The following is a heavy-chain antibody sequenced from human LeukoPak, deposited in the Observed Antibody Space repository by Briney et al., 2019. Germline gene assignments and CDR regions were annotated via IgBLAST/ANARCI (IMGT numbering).Heavy chain of an antibody. Sequence: GASVKVSCKVSGYTLTELSMHWVRQATGQGLEWMGWMNPNSGNTGYAQKFQGRVTITRNTSISTAYMELSSLRSEDTAVYYCARGGYSSSWYSFYYYYYMDVWGKGTTVTVSS. J-gene: IGHJ6*03. CDR2: MNPNSGNT. CDR3: ARGGYSSSWYSFYYYYYMDV. V-gene: IGHV1-8*03. D-gene: IGHD6-13*01. CDR1: GYTLTELS.